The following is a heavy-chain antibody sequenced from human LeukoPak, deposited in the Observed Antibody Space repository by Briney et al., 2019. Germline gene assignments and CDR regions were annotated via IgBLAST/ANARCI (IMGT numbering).Heavy chain of an antibody. CDR2: IRSKANSYAT. CDR1: GFTFSGSA. J-gene: IGHJ4*02. V-gene: IGHV3-73*01. Sequence: GGSLRLSCAASGFTFSGSAVHWVRQASGKGLEWVGRIRSKANSYATAYAASVKGRFTISRDDSKTTAYLQMNSLKTEDTAVYYCTRQGSGWYPYFDYWGQGTLVTVSS. CDR3: TRQGSGWYPYFDY. D-gene: IGHD6-19*01.